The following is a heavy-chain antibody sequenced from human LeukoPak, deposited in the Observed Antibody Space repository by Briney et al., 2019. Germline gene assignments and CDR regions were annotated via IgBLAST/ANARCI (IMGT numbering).Heavy chain of an antibody. J-gene: IGHJ6*02. Sequence: ASVKVSCKASGGTFSSYAISWVRQAPGQGLEWMGGIIPIFGTENYAQKFKGRVTITADESTSTAYMELSSLRSEDTAVYYCARDRPVGIVVVPASGMDVWGQGTTVTVSS. CDR2: IIPIFGTE. CDR1: GGTFSSYA. D-gene: IGHD2-2*01. CDR3: ARDRPVGIVVVPASGMDV. V-gene: IGHV1-69*13.